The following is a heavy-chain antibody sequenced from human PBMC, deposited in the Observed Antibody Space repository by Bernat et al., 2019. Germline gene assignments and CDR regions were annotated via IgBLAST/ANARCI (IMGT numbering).Heavy chain of an antibody. CDR3: ARAPPSYYYDSSGYIDY. CDR1: GYSFTSYW. Sequence: EVQLVQSGVEVKKPGESLKISCKGSGYSFTSYWIGWVRQMPGKGLEWMGIIYPGDSDTRYSPSFQGQVTISADKSISTAYLQWSSLKASDTAMYYCARAPPSYYYDSSGYIDYWGQGTLVTVSS. D-gene: IGHD3-22*01. V-gene: IGHV5-51*01. CDR2: IYPGDSDT. J-gene: IGHJ4*02.